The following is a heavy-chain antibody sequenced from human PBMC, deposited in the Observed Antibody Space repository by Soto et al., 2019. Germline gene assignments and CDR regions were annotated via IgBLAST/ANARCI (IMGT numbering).Heavy chain of an antibody. V-gene: IGHV1-69*06. D-gene: IGHD2-2*02. CDR1: GSRFSNYV. CDR2: IIPIFNTT. Sequence: QVQLVQSGAEGKTPGSSLKVSCTVSGSRFSNYVISWVRQAPVHGLEWLGRIIPIFNTTQYAQKFQGRVTITADKSTNTASLELSSLRSDYTAVYSCAREGRGKKAGYNGLVSLGYWGQGTLVTVSS. CDR3: AREGRGKKAGYNGLVSLGY. J-gene: IGHJ4*02.